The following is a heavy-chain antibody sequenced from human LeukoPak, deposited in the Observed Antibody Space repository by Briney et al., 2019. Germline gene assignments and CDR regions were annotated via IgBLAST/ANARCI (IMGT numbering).Heavy chain of an antibody. D-gene: IGHD2/OR15-2a*01. CDR2: INWNGGST. J-gene: IGHJ6*03. CDR3: ARRIAYYDYMDV. CDR1: GFTFDDYG. V-gene: IGHV3-20*04. Sequence: GGSLRLSCAASGFTFDDYGMSWVRQAPGKGLEWVSGINWNGGSTGYADSVKGRFTISRDNAKNSLYVQMNSLRAEDTALYYCARRIAYYDYMDVWGKGTTVTVSS.